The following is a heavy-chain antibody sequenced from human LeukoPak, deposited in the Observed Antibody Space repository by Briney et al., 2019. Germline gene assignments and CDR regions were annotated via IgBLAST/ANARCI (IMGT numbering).Heavy chain of an antibody. Sequence: PGGSLRLSCAASGFTFSSYEMNWVRQAPGKGLEWVSYISSSGSTIYYADSVKGRFTISRDNAKNSLYLQMNSLRAEDTAVYYCARDHSSSGWYEAWLDPWGQGTLVTVSS. J-gene: IGHJ5*02. CDR2: ISSSGSTI. CDR1: GFTFSSYE. D-gene: IGHD6-19*01. CDR3: ARDHSSSGWYEAWLDP. V-gene: IGHV3-48*03.